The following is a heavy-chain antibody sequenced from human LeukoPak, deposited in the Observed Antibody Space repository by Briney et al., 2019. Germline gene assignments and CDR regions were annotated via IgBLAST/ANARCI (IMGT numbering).Heavy chain of an antibody. Sequence: GGSLRLSCAASEFTFSSYSMNWVRQAPGKGLEWVSYITNSGNSKSYADSVKGRFIISRDNSKNTLYLQMNSLRAEDTAVYYCAKLNYDILTGYYNVGYFDYWGQGTLVTVSS. CDR1: EFTFSSYS. CDR2: ITNSGNSK. CDR3: AKLNYDILTGYYNVGYFDY. J-gene: IGHJ4*02. V-gene: IGHV3-48*01. D-gene: IGHD3-9*01.